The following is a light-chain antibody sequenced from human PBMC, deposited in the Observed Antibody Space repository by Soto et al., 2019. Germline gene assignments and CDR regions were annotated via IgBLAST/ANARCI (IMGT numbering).Light chain of an antibody. CDR1: ERIRTW. CDR3: QQYNNYPRT. V-gene: IGKV1-5*01. Sequence: DIQMTQSPSTLSASIGDRVTITFRSSERIRTWLAWYQHKPGKVPKFLIYDASSLESGVLSRFSGSGSGTEFTLTISNLQHDDFATYFCQQYNNYPRTFGQGTKVEIK. J-gene: IGKJ1*01. CDR2: DAS.